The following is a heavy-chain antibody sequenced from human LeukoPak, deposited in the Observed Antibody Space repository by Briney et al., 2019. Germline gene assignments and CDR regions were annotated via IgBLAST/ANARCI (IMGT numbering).Heavy chain of an antibody. D-gene: IGHD4-17*01. CDR3: AKYGDYPFDY. CDR2: IYYSGSA. V-gene: IGHV4-30-4*01. CDR1: GGSISNGDYY. Sequence: SQTLSLTCTVSGGSISNGDYYWSWIRQPPGKGLEWIGYIYYSGSAYYNPSLQSRVTISVDTSKNQSSLKLSSVTAADTAVYYCAKYGDYPFDYWGQETLVTVSS. J-gene: IGHJ4*02.